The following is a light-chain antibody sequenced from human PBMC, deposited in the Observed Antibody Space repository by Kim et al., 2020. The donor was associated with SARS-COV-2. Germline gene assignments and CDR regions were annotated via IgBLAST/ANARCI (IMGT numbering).Light chain of an antibody. Sequence: PASISCRVSQSLVYSDGNIYLNWFHQRPGQSPRRLIYKVYNRDSGVPDRFSGSGSGTDFTLQISRVEAEDVGVYYCMQGTHWPFTFGPGTKVDIK. CDR1: QSLVYSDGNIY. CDR3: MQGTHWPFT. J-gene: IGKJ3*01. CDR2: KVY. V-gene: IGKV2-30*01.